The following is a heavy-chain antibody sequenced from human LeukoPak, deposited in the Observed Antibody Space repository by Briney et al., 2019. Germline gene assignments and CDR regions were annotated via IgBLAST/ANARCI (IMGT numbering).Heavy chain of an antibody. D-gene: IGHD3-22*01. J-gene: IGHJ4*02. CDR1: EFTFSTNY. CDR2: IYSGGTT. CDR3: ARTYCYDSSGPD. V-gene: IGHV3-66*01. Sequence: GGSLRLSCTASEFTFSTNYLSWVRQAPGKGLEWVSVIYSGGTTHYAGSVKGRFTISRDNSKNTLYLQMNSLRVEDTAVYYCARTYCYDSSGPDWGQGTLVTVSS.